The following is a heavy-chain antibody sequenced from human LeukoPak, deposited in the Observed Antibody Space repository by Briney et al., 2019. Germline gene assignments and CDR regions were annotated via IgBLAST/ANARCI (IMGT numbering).Heavy chain of an antibody. CDR2: ISGSGGST. D-gene: IGHD3-22*01. Sequence: PGGSLRLSCTASGFTFSSYAMSWVRHAPGKGLEWVSAISGSGGSTYYADSVKGRFTISRDNSKNTLYLQMNSLRAEDTAVYYCAKAPGVYYYDSSGSEVAFDIWGQGTMVTVSS. J-gene: IGHJ3*02. CDR1: GFTFSSYA. V-gene: IGHV3-23*01. CDR3: AKAPGVYYYDSSGSEVAFDI.